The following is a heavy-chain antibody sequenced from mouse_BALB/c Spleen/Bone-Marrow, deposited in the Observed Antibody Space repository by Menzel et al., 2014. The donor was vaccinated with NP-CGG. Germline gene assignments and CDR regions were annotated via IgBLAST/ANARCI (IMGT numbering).Heavy chain of an antibody. CDR1: GYTFTDYG. V-gene: IGHV1-67*01. CDR2: ISLYSGNT. D-gene: IGHD2-14*01. J-gene: IGHJ4*01. CDR3: ARGDYRYDETVDY. Sequence: VKLQESGPELVRPGVSVKISCKGSGYTFTDYGMHWVKQSHAKSLEWIGLISLYSGNTNYNQKFKDKATMTVDKSSSTAYMELARLTSEDSAIYYCARGDYRYDETVDYWGQGTSVTVSS.